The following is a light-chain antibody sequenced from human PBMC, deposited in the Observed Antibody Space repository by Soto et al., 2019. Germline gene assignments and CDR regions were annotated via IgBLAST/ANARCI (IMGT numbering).Light chain of an antibody. Sequence: DGQMTQYPSTLSASVGDRVTTTCRASQSISSWLAWYQQKPGKAPKLLISKASTLQTGVPRRFSGSGSGTEFTLTISSLQPDDFATYYCQQYESYPMTFGGGTKVEIK. CDR2: KAS. V-gene: IGKV1-5*03. CDR1: QSISSW. CDR3: QQYESYPMT. J-gene: IGKJ4*01.